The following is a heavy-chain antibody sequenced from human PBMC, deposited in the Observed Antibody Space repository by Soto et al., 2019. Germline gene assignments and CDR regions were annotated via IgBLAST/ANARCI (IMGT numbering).Heavy chain of an antibody. V-gene: IGHV2-5*02. CDR2: IYWDDDK. CDR3: AHSLDCSSTSCYEIVFDY. Sequence: QITLKESGPTLVKPTQTLTLTCTFSGFSLSTSGVGVGWIRQPPGKALEWLALIYWDDDKRYSPSLKSRLTITKDXXKXQXALTMTNMDPVDTATYYWAHSLDCSSTSCYEIVFDYWGQGTLVTVSS. CDR1: GFSLSTSGVG. D-gene: IGHD2-2*01. J-gene: IGHJ4*02.